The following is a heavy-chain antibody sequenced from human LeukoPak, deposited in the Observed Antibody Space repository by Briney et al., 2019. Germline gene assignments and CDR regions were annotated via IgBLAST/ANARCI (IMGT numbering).Heavy chain of an antibody. Sequence: ASVKVSCKASGYTFTGYYMHWVRQAPGQGLEWMGWINPNSGGTNYAQKFQGWVTMTRDTPISTAYMELSRLRSDDTAVYYCAREVITMVRGTLSDYYYGMDVWGQGTTVTVSS. D-gene: IGHD3-10*01. CDR2: INPNSGGT. CDR3: AREVITMVRGTLSDYYYGMDV. J-gene: IGHJ6*02. V-gene: IGHV1-2*04. CDR1: GYTFTGYY.